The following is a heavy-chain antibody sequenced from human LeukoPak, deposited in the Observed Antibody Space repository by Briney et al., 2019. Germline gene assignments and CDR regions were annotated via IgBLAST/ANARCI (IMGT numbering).Heavy chain of an antibody. CDR3: ARQGCTYYYDSSGQSGDV. J-gene: IGHJ6*02. V-gene: IGHV1-69*04. CDR2: IIPILGIA. CDR1: GGTFSSYA. D-gene: IGHD3-22*01. Sequence: GASVKVSCKASGGTFSSYAISWVRQAPGQGLEWMGRIIPILGIANYAQKFQGRVTITADKSTSTAYMELSSLRSEDTAVYYCARQGCTYYYDSSGQSGDVWGQGTTVTVSS.